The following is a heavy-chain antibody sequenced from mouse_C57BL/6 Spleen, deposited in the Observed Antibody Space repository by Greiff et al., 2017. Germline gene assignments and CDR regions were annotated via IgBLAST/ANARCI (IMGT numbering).Heavy chain of an antibody. J-gene: IGHJ4*01. CDR2: INPNNGGT. D-gene: IGHD2-4*01. CDR3: ARTLLRRLYYYAMDY. CDR1: GYTFTDYY. V-gene: IGHV1-26*01. Sequence: EVQLQQSGPELVKPGASVKISCKASGYTFTDYYMNWVKQSHGKSLEWIGDINPNNGGTSYNQKFKGKATLTVDKSSSTAYMELRSLTSEDSAVYYCARTLLRRLYYYAMDYWGQGTSVTVSS.